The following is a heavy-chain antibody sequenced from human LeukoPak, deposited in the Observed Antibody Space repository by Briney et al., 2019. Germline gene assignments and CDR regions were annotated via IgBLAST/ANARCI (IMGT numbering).Heavy chain of an antibody. Sequence: PSETLSLTCVVYGGSFSGYYWSWIRQPPGKGLEWIGEINHSGSTNYNPSLKSRVSMSIDTSKNQFSLKLSSVTAADTAVYYCAREKDFSLWDAAVDYWGQGTLVTVSS. CDR1: GGSFSGYY. J-gene: IGHJ4*02. D-gene: IGHD3-3*01. CDR2: INHSGST. CDR3: AREKDFSLWDAAVDY. V-gene: IGHV4-34*01.